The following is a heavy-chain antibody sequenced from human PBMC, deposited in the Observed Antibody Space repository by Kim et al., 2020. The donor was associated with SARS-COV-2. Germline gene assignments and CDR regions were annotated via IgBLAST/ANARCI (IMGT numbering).Heavy chain of an antibody. CDR3: ARDKFPHPAVSYGMDV. V-gene: IGHV3-30*01. D-gene: IGHD3-16*02. Sequence: SGKGRFTISRDNSKNTLYLQMNSLRAEDTAVYYCARDKFPHPAVSYGMDVWGQGTTVTVSS. J-gene: IGHJ6*02.